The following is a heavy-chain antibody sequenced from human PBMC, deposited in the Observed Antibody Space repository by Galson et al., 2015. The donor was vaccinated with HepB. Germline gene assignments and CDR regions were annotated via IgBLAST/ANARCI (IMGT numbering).Heavy chain of an antibody. CDR3: ARGAVVVAVGATENNWFDP. Sequence: SVKVSCKASGYTFSSYSITWVRQAPGQGLEWVGWISPHNRFTNYAQNFQGRVTMTTDTSTNTAYMELRSLRSDDTAIYYCARGAVVVAVGATENNWFDPWGRGTLVTVSS. D-gene: IGHD2-15*01. V-gene: IGHV1-18*01. CDR2: ISPHNRFT. J-gene: IGHJ5*02. CDR1: GYTFSSYS.